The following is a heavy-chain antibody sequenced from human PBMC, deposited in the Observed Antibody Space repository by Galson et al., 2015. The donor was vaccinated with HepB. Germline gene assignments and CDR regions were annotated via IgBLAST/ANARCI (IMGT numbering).Heavy chain of an antibody. J-gene: IGHJ4*02. D-gene: IGHD3-10*01. CDR1: GFKFSIYG. V-gene: IGHV3-33*08. Sequence: SLRLSCAASGFKFSIYGMEWVRQAPGKGLEWVAGIWYDGSNKKYADSVKGRFTISRDNSQNTLYLQMNSLRVEETAVYYCARGPMGKTRVPLDYWGQGTLVTVSS. CDR3: ARGPMGKTRVPLDY. CDR2: IWYDGSNK.